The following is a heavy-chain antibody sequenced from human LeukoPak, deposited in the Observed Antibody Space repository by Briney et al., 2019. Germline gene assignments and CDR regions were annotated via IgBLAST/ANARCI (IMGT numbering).Heavy chain of an antibody. CDR2: ISSSSTI. J-gene: IGHJ3*02. D-gene: IGHD5-12*01. V-gene: IGHV3-48*04. CDR1: GFTFSSYS. Sequence: GGSLRLSCAASGFTFSSYSMNWVRQAPGKGLEWVSYISSSSTIYYADSVKGRFTISRDNAKNSLYLQMNSLRAEDTAVYYCAREGGVATTLGNAFDIWGQGTMVTVSS. CDR3: AREGGVATTLGNAFDI.